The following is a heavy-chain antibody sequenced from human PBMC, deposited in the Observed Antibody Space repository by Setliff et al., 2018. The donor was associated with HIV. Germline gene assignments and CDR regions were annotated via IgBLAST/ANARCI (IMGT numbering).Heavy chain of an antibody. CDR1: GGYIGSSDYY. V-gene: IGHV4-39*07. D-gene: IGHD5-18*01. CDR2: IFYTGRT. Sequence: SETLSLTCTVSGGYIGSSDYYWGWIRQPPGKGLEWIGSIFYTGRTTYNPSLRSRVTISLDTSKTQFSLSLTSVTAADTAMYYCARRGKTENSYVLNWFDPWGQGILVTVSS. CDR3: ARRGKTENSYVLNWFDP. J-gene: IGHJ5*02.